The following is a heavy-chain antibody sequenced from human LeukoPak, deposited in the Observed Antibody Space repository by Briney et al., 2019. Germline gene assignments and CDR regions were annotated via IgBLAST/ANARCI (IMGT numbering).Heavy chain of an antibody. J-gene: IGHJ4*02. D-gene: IGHD3-3*01. V-gene: IGHV4-39*01. CDR3: ARHVQTKYDFWSGSYADD. CDR2: IYFSGST. Sequence: SETVSLTCTVSGGSISSSRYYWGWIPQPPGKGLEWIGSIYFSGSTYYTPSLKTRVIISVDTSKNKFSLKLSSVTAADTAVYYCARHVQTKYDFWSGSYADDWGQGTLVTVSS. CDR1: GGSISSSRYY.